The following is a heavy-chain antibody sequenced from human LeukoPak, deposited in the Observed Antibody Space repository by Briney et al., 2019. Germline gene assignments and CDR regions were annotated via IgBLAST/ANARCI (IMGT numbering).Heavy chain of an antibody. D-gene: IGHD4-17*01. V-gene: IGHV3-23*01. CDR2: IGTGGET. CDR1: GFIFSAYA. Sequence: PGGSLRLSCAASGFIFSAYAMSWVRQAPGQGLERISVIGTGGETHYADSVRGRFTISRSNFKNTLYLQMNSLRAEDTAVYYCAKRVTVTTKYFDSWGQGTLVTVSS. CDR3: AKRVTVTTKYFDS. J-gene: IGHJ4*02.